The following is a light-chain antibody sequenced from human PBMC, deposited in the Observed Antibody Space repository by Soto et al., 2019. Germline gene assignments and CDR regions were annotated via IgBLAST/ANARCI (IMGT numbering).Light chain of an antibody. Sequence: EVVLTQSPGTLSLSPGESATLSCRASQSVTNNYFAWYQQKPGQAPRLLIFGSSDRATGIPDRFSGSGSGTDFTLTISRLEPEDFAVYYCHQYCSSPPYTFGQGTKLDIK. CDR1: QSVTNNY. CDR2: GSS. CDR3: HQYCSSPPYT. V-gene: IGKV3-20*01. J-gene: IGKJ2*01.